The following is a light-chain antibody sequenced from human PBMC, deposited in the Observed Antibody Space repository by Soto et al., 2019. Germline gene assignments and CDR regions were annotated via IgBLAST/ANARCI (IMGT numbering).Light chain of an antibody. CDR1: SSNIGDNP. Sequence: QSSLREPPAASGTPDHRITISCSGSSSNIGDNPVNWYQQLPGAAPKLLTYINDQRPSGVPDRLSGSKSGNSASLAISGLQPEDEADYYCAASDDSLNALFGTGTKVTVL. J-gene: IGLJ1*01. CDR3: AASDDSLNAL. CDR2: IND. V-gene: IGLV1-44*01.